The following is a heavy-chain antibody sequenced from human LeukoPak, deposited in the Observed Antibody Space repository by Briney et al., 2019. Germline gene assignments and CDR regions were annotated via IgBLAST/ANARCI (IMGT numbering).Heavy chain of an antibody. CDR3: AKGLLSYYYYYGMDV. J-gene: IGHJ6*02. CDR2: ISYDGSNK. Sequence: PGGSLRLSCAASGFTFSSYGMHWVRQAPGKGLEWVAVISYDGSNKYYADSVKGRFTISRDNSKNTLYLQMNSLRAEDTAVYYCAKGLLSYYYYYGMDVWGQGTTVTVSS. V-gene: IGHV3-30*18. CDR1: GFTFSSYG.